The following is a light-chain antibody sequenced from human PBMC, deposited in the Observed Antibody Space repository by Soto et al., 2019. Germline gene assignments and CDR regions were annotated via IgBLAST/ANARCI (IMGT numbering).Light chain of an antibody. V-gene: IGLV2-14*01. CDR2: EVS. CDR1: SSDVGGYNY. J-gene: IGLJ1*01. CDR3: SSYTSSSPFV. Sequence: ALTQPASVSGSPGQSITISCTGTSSDVGGYNYVSWYQQHPGKAPKLMIYEVSYRPSGVSNRFSGSKSGNTASLTISGLQAEDEADYYCSSYTSSSPFVFGTGTKVTVL.